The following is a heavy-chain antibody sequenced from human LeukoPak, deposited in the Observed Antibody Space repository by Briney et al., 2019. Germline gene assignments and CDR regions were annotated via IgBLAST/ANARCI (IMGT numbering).Heavy chain of an antibody. J-gene: IGHJ4*02. CDR1: GYTFTSYG. V-gene: IGHV1-18*01. D-gene: IGHD4-17*01. CDR2: ISAYNGNT. Sequence: ASVKVSCKASGYTFTSYGISWVRQAPGQGLEWMGWISAYNGNTNYAQKLQGRVTMTTDTSTSTAFMELRSLRSDDTAVYYCARAAVTTSDFDYWGQGTLVTVSS. CDR3: ARAAVTTSDFDY.